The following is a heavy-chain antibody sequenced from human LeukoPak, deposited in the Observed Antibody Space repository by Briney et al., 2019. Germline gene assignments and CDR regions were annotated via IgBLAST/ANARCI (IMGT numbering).Heavy chain of an antibody. Sequence: GGSLRLSCAASGFTFSSYWVSWVRQAPGKGLEWVANIKQDGSEKYYVDSVKGRFTISRDNAKNSLYLQMNSLRAEDTAVYYCARGLHPSYYYYYMDVWGKGTTVTVSS. V-gene: IGHV3-7*01. J-gene: IGHJ6*03. CDR2: IKQDGSEK. D-gene: IGHD4-11*01. CDR3: ARGLHPSYYYYYMDV. CDR1: GFTFSSYW.